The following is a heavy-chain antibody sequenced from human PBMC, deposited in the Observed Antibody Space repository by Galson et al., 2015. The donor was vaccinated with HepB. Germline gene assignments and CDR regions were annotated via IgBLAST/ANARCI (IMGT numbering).Heavy chain of an antibody. CDR2: IIPIFGTA. D-gene: IGHD3-10*01. J-gene: IGHJ4*02. CDR1: GGTFSSYA. Sequence: SVKVSCKASGGTFSSYAISWVRQAPGQGLEWMGGIIPIFGTANYAQKFQGRVTITADKSTSTAYMELSSLRSEDTAVYYCARNKRMRSGVEYWGQGTLVTVSS. V-gene: IGHV1-69*06. CDR3: ARNKRMRSGVEY.